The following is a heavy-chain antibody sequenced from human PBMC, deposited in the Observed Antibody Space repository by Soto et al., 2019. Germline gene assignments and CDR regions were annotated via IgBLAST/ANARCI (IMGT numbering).Heavy chain of an antibody. D-gene: IGHD2-15*01. CDR2: IRSKANSYAT. CDR1: GFTFSGSA. J-gene: IGHJ6*02. V-gene: IGHV3-73*01. CDR3: TRPDGYCSGGSCYDYYYYGMDV. Sequence: PGGSLRLSCAASGFTFSGSAMHWVRQASGKGLEWVGRIRSKANSYATAYAASVKGRITISRDDSKNTAYLQMNSLKTEDTAVYYCTRPDGYCSGGSCYDYYYYGMDVWGQGTTVTVSS.